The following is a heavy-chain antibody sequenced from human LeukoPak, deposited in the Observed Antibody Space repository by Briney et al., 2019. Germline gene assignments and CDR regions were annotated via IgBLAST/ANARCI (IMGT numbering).Heavy chain of an antibody. V-gene: IGHV1-8*01. D-gene: IGHD3-10*01. Sequence: ASVKVSCKASGYTFTSYDINWVRQATGQGLEWMGWMNPNSGNTGYAQKFQGRVIMTRNTSISTAYMELSSLRSEDTAVYYCASLKVVRGAGDNAFDIWGQGTMVTVSS. CDR1: GYTFTSYD. CDR3: ASLKVVRGAGDNAFDI. CDR2: MNPNSGNT. J-gene: IGHJ3*02.